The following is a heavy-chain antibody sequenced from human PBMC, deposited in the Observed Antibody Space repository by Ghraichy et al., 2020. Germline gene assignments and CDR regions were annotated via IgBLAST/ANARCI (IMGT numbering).Heavy chain of an antibody. CDR1: GGSFSKYY. Sequence: SETLSLTCAVYGGSFSKYYWSWIRQPPGKGLEWIGEVSHSGNTTYNPSLASRVTVSVDTSKNQFSLKLNSVTAADTAVYFCARWTFGDYGKTQYWGQGTLVSVSS. CDR2: VSHSGNT. V-gene: IGHV4-34*01. CDR3: ARWTFGDYGKTQY. D-gene: IGHD4-17*01. J-gene: IGHJ4*02.